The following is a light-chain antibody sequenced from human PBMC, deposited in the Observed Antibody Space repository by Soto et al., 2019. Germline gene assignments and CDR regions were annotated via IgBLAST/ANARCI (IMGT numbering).Light chain of an antibody. CDR2: DAS. CDR1: QTVSSNY. J-gene: IGKJ4*01. Sequence: DIVLTQSPGTLSLSPGERATLSCRAGQTVSSNYLAWYQQQPGRAPRLLIYDASNRAAGIPDRFSGSGSGTDFTLTISRLEPDVFAVYYCQQYSSTPQTFGGGTNVDIK. V-gene: IGKV3-20*01. CDR3: QQYSSTPQT.